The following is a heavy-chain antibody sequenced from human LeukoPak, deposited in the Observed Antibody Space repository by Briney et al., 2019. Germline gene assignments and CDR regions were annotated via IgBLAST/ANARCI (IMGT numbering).Heavy chain of an antibody. Sequence: GGSLRLSCAGSGFTFSNAWMSWVRQAPGKGLEWVDRIKSKTDGGTTDYAAPVKGRFTISRDDSKDTLYLQMNSLKTEDTAVYYCTTDQGYWGQGTLVTVS. J-gene: IGHJ4*02. CDR1: GFTFSNAW. CDR3: TTDQGY. CDR2: IKSKTDGGTT. V-gene: IGHV3-15*01.